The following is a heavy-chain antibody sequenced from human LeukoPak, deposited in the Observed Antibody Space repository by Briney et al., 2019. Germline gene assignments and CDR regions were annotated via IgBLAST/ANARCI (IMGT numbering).Heavy chain of an antibody. V-gene: IGHV3-74*01. CDR1: GFTFSSYW. D-gene: IGHD2-15*01. CDR3: AREDIVVVVAAIPGAFDI. J-gene: IGHJ3*02. CDR2: INSDGSST. Sequence: GGSLRLSCAASGFTFSSYWMHWVRQAPGKGLVWVSRINSDGSSTSYADSVKGRFTISRDNAKNTLYLQMNSLRAEDTAVYYCAREDIVVVVAAIPGAFDIWGQGTMVTVSS.